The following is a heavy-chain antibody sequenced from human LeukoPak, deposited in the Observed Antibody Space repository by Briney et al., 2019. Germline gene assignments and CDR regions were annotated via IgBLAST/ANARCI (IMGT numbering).Heavy chain of an antibody. CDR2: TYYMSKWFH. V-gene: IGHV6-1*01. J-gene: IGHJ4*02. CDR3: ARALERYYFDF. Sequence: QTLSLTCAISGDTVSGNSGAWIWIRQSPSRGLEWLGRTYYMSKWFHEYAVSVKGRIIISPDTANNQFSLHLSSVTANDTGVYYCARALERYYFDFWGQGTLVTVSS. CDR1: GDTVSGNSGA. D-gene: IGHD1-1*01.